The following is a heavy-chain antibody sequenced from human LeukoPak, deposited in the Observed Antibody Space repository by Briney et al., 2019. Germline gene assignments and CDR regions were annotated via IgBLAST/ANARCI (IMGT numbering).Heavy chain of an antibody. D-gene: IGHD3-10*01. CDR3: ARGPSITMVRGGQWYYYMDV. CDR1: GYTFTSYY. Sequence: ASVKVSCKASGYTFTSYYMHWVRQAPGQGLEWMGIINPSGGSTNYAQKFQGRVTMTRDTSTNTVYMELSSLRSEDTAVYYCARGPSITMVRGGQWYYYMDVWGKGTAVTISS. CDR2: INPSGGST. V-gene: IGHV1-46*01. J-gene: IGHJ6*03.